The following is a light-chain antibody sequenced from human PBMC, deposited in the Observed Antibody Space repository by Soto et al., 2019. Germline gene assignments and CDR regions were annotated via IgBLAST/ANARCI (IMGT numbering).Light chain of an antibody. V-gene: IGLV2-14*01. Sequence: QSALTQPASVSGSPGQSITISCTGTSSDVGGYHDVSWYQQHPGKAPKLMIYDVSNQPLGVSNRFSGSKSGNTASLTISGIQADDEGDYYCSAYTSSSTLVVFGTGTKHTVL. CDR3: SAYTSSSTLVV. CDR2: DVS. CDR1: SSDVGGYHD. J-gene: IGLJ1*01.